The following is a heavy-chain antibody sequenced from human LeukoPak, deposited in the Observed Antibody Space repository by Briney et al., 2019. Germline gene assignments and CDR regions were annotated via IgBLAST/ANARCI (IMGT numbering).Heavy chain of an antibody. CDR1: GGSFSGYY. V-gene: IGHV4-34*01. Sequence: SETLSLTCAVYGGSFSGYYWSWIRQPPGKGLEWIGEINHSGSTNYNPSLKSRVTISVDTSKNQFSLKLSSVTAADTAVYYRARVLSGYYYYYMDVWGKGTTVTVSS. CDR3: ARVLSGYYYYYMDV. CDR2: INHSGST. D-gene: IGHD3-10*01. J-gene: IGHJ6*03.